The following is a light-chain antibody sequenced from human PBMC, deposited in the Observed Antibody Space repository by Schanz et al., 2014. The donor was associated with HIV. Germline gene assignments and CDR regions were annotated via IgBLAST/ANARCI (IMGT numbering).Light chain of an antibody. CDR2: GGS. CDR3: QHYGSS. J-gene: IGKJ3*01. V-gene: IGKV3-20*01. Sequence: EIVLTQSPGTLSLSPGERATLSCRASQSVSSSYLAWYQQKPGQAPRLLIYGGSTRATGIPDRFSGSGSGTDFTLTISRLEPEDFAVYYCQHYGSSFGPGTKVDIK. CDR1: QSVSSSY.